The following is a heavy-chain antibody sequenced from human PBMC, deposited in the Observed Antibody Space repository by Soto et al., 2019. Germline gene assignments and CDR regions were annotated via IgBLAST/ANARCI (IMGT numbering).Heavy chain of an antibody. D-gene: IGHD1-26*01. CDR1: GYTFTSYA. J-gene: IGHJ4*02. CDR2: INAGNGNT. Sequence: ASVKVSCKASGYTFTSYAMHWVRQAPGQRLEWMGWINAGNGNTKYSQKFQGRVTITRDTSASTAYMELSSLRSEDTAVYYCAREKRLGFSGSYLLDYWGQGTLVTVYS. V-gene: IGHV1-3*01. CDR3: AREKRLGFSGSYLLDY.